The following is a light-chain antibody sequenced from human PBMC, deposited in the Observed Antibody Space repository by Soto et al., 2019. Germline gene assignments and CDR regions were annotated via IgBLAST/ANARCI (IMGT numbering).Light chain of an antibody. CDR2: GAS. CDR3: HQYGSSPLT. V-gene: IGKV3-20*01. Sequence: EIVLTQSPGTLSLSPGERATLSCRASQSVSSDYLAWYQQSPGQAPRLLIYGASSRATGIPDRFSGSGSGTDFTLTISRLEPGDFAMYFCHQYGSSPLTFGGGTKVESK. J-gene: IGKJ4*01. CDR1: QSVSSDY.